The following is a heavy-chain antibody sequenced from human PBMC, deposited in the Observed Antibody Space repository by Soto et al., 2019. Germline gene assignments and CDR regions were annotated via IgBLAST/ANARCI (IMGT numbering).Heavy chain of an antibody. V-gene: IGHV1-46*01. CDR2: INPSGGST. CDR3: ARDQRLTDPREYGMDV. J-gene: IGHJ6*02. Sequence: GASVKVSCKASGYTFTSYYMHWVRQAPGQGLEWMGIINPSGGSTSYAQKFQGRVTMTRDTSTSTVYMELSSLRSEDTAVYYCARDQRLTDPREYGMDVWGQGTTVTVSS. CDR1: GYTFTSYY. D-gene: IGHD2-21*02.